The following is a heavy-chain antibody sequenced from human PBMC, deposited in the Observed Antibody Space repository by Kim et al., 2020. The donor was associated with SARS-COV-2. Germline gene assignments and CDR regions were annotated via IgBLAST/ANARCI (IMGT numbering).Heavy chain of an antibody. CDR1: GGSISSSSYY. D-gene: IGHD2-15*01. CDR2: IYYSGST. CDR3: ARGDCSGGSCYASGWLDP. J-gene: IGHJ5*02. V-gene: IGHV4-39*07. Sequence: SETLSLTCTVSGGSISSSSYYWGWIRQPPGKGLEWIGRIYYSGSTYYNPSLKSRVTISLDTSKNHFSLKLSSVTAADTAVYYCARGDCSGGSCYASGWLDPWGQGTLVTVSS.